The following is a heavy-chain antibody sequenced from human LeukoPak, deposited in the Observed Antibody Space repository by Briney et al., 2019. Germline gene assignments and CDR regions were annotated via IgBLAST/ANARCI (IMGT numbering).Heavy chain of an antibody. Sequence: PGGSLRLSCATSGFTFNYYAMTWVRQAPGKGLEWVSSIGGSGDKTYYADSVKGRFAISRDISEKTLYLQMNSLRAEDTAVYYCARDEALGIVGATGFGPWGQGTLVTVSS. CDR1: GFTFNYYA. CDR2: IGGSGDKT. D-gene: IGHD1-26*01. CDR3: ARDEALGIVGATGFGP. V-gene: IGHV3-23*01. J-gene: IGHJ5*02.